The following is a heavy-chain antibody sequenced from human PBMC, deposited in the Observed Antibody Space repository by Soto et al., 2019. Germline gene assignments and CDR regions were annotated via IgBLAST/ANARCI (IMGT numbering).Heavy chain of an antibody. J-gene: IGHJ6*02. Sequence: GGSLRLSCAASGFTFSSYAMSWVRQAPGKGLEWVSAISGSGGSTYYADSVKGRFTISRDNSKNTLYLQMNSLRAEDTAVYYCANSPGSYDFCSGRMDVWGQGTMVTVSS. V-gene: IGHV3-23*01. D-gene: IGHD3-3*01. CDR2: ISGSGGST. CDR1: GFTFSSYA. CDR3: ANSPGSYDFCSGRMDV.